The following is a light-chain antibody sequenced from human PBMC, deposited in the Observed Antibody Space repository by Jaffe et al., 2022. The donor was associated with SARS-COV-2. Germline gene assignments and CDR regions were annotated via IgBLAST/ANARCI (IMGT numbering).Light chain of an antibody. Sequence: QSVLTQPPSASGTPGQRVTISCSGSTSNIGVNTVNWYHQLPGTAPKLLIYTNDQRPSGVPDRFSGSKSGTSASLAISGLQSEDEADYYCATWDDSLNSWVFGGGTKLTVL. V-gene: IGLV1-44*01. CDR3: ATWDDSLNSWV. J-gene: IGLJ3*02. CDR2: TND. CDR1: TSNIGVNT.